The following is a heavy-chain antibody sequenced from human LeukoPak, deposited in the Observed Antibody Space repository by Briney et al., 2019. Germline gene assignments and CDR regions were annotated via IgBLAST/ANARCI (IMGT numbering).Heavy chain of an antibody. J-gene: IGHJ4*02. V-gene: IGHV4-39*01. Sequence: SETLSLTCTVSGGSISSSSYYWGWIRQPPGKGLEWIGSIYYSGSTYYNPSLKSRVTISVDTSKNQFSLKLSSVTAADTAVYYCARHNGRYDFWSDYYLSYYFDYWGQGTLVTVSS. CDR3: ARHNGRYDFWSDYYLSYYFDY. CDR2: IYYSGST. D-gene: IGHD3-3*01. CDR1: GGSISSSSYY.